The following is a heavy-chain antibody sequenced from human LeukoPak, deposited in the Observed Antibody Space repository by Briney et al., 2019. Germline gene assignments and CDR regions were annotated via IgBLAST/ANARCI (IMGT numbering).Heavy chain of an antibody. V-gene: IGHV3-30*18. D-gene: IGHD2-21*01. CDR2: ISPDRSDK. CDR3: AKDPGGFSATLWGSNWFDP. J-gene: IGHJ5*02. CDR1: GFSFSTYG. Sequence: QSGRSLRLSCAASGFSFSTYGMHWIRQAPGKGLEWVAVISPDRSDKYFADSVKGRFTMSRDNSKNTLYLQMNSLRAEDTAVYYCAKDPGGFSATLWGSNWFDPWGKGTLVTVSS.